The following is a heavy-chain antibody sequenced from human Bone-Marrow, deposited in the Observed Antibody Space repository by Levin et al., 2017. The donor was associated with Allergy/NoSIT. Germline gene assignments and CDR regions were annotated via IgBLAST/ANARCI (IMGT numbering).Heavy chain of an antibody. CDR1: SSMWGYY. V-gene: IGHV4-31*02. CDR3: ARGLGGWGYFDY. Sequence: SSMWGYYWSGIRQHPGKGLEWIGYIYYSGSTYYNPSLKSRVTISVDTSKNQFSLKLSSVTAADTAVYYCARGLGGWGYFDYWGQGTLVTVSS. CDR2: IYYSGST. D-gene: IGHD3-16*01. J-gene: IGHJ4*02.